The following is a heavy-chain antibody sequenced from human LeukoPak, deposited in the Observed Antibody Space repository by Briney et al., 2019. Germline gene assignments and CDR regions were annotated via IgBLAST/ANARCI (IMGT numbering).Heavy chain of an antibody. J-gene: IGHJ4*02. Sequence: SEPLSLICTVSGGSIRSSSYYWGWIRQPPGKGLEWIGSIYYSGSTYYNPSLKSRVTISVDTSKNQFSLKLSSVTAADTAVYYCARRGYSGYDKYYFDYWGQGTLVTVSS. V-gene: IGHV4-39*01. D-gene: IGHD5-12*01. CDR1: GGSIRSSSYY. CDR3: ARRGYSGYDKYYFDY. CDR2: IYYSGST.